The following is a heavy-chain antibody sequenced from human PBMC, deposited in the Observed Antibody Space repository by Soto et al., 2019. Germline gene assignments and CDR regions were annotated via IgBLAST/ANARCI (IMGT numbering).Heavy chain of an antibody. D-gene: IGHD6-6*01. Sequence: LSLTCTVSGGSISDYYWSWLRQSPGKGLEWIGYIYSNGNTKYNPSLQTRLTISVNTSTNQFSLNLTSVTTADTAVYYCARESSSRGPPFDFWGQGTLVTVSS. CDR3: ARESSSRGPPFDF. V-gene: IGHV4-59*01. J-gene: IGHJ4*02. CDR1: GGSISDYY. CDR2: IYSNGNT.